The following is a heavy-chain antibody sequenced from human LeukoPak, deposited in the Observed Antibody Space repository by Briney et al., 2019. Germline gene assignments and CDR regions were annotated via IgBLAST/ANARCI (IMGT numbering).Heavy chain of an antibody. Sequence: HSGGSLRLSCAAAGFTFSNYGMLWVRQAPGKGLEWVAFIRYDGNNKLYADSMKGRFTISRDNSKNTLYLHINSLRAEDTAVYYCVKDNPLDYWGQGTLVTVSS. J-gene: IGHJ4*02. CDR2: IRYDGNNK. CDR3: VKDNPLDY. CDR1: GFTFSNYG. D-gene: IGHD1-14*01. V-gene: IGHV3-30*02.